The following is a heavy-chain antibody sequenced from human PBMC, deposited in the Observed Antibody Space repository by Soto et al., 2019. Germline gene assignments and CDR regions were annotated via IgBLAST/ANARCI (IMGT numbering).Heavy chain of an antibody. CDR3: AKGQYSSLLLDY. V-gene: IGHV3-30*18. CDR1: GFTFSSYG. D-gene: IGHD6-6*01. Sequence: LRLSCAASGFTFSSYGMHWVRRAPGKGLEWVAVISYDGSNKYYADSVKGRFTISRDNSKNTLYLQMNSLRAEDTAVYYCAKGQYSSLLLDYWGQGTLVTVSS. J-gene: IGHJ4*02. CDR2: ISYDGSNK.